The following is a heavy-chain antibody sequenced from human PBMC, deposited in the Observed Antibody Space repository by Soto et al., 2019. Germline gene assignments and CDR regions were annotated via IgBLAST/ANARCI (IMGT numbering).Heavy chain of an antibody. D-gene: IGHD2-2*02. CDR1: GGSISSYY. Sequence: SETLSLTCTVSGGSISSYYWSWIRQPPGTGLEWIGYIYYSGRTNYNPSLKSRVTISVDTSKNQFSLKLSSVTAADTAVYYCARGYCSSTICYIWDNWFDPWGQGTLVTVS. CDR2: IYYSGRT. J-gene: IGHJ5*02. CDR3: ARGYCSSTICYIWDNWFDP. V-gene: IGHV4-59*01.